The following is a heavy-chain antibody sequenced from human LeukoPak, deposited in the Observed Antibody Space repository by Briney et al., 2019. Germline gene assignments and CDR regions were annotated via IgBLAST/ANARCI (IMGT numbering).Heavy chain of an antibody. CDR2: ISYDGSNK. V-gene: IGHV3-30-3*01. J-gene: IGHJ5*02. Sequence: GRSLRLSCAASGFTFSSYAMHWVRQAPGKGLEWVAVISYDGSNKYYADSVKGRFTISRDNSKNTLYLQMNSLRAEDTAVYYCARAGTRYDSSGYHNNLFDPWGQGTLVTVSS. D-gene: IGHD3-22*01. CDR3: ARAGTRYDSSGYHNNLFDP. CDR1: GFTFSSYA.